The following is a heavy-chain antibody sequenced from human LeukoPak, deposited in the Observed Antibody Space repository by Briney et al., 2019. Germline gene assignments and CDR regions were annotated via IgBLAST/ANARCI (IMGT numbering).Heavy chain of an antibody. CDR3: ATGVVGGGSYAADY. J-gene: IGHJ4*02. V-gene: IGHV1-24*01. CDR1: GYTRTELS. D-gene: IGHD1-26*01. CDR2: FDPEDGET. Sequence: ASVKVSCKVSGYTRTELSMHWVRQAPGKGLEWMGGFDPEDGETIYAQKFQGRVTMTEDTSTDTAYMELSSLRSEDTAVYYCATGVVGGGSYAADYWGQGTLVTVSS.